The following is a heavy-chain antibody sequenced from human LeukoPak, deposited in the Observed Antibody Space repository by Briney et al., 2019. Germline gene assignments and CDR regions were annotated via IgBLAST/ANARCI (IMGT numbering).Heavy chain of an antibody. CDR3: ARHISGDTATMVGPNWFDP. V-gene: IGHV4-59*08. CDR2: IYYSGST. D-gene: IGHD5-18*01. J-gene: IGHJ5*02. CDR1: GGSICSYY. Sequence: SSETLSLTCTVSGGSICSYYWSWIRQPPGKGLEWIGYIYYSGSTNYNPSLKGRVTISVDTSKNQFSLKLSSVTAADTAVYYCARHISGDTATMVGPNWFDPWGQGTLVTVSS.